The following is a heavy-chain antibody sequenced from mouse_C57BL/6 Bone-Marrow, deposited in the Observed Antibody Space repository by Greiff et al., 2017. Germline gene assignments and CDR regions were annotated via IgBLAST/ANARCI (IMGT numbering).Heavy chain of an antibody. CDR3: APGGNDV. CDR2: INPYNGGT. CDR1: GYSFTDYY. Sequence: DVPLQESGPVLVKPGASVKMSCKASGYSFTDYYMNWVKQSHGKSLEWIGVINPYNGGTSHNQKYKGKATVTVDKSSSTAYMEPNSRTSEDSAVYYCAPGGNDVWGTGTTVTVSS. V-gene: IGHV1-19*01. J-gene: IGHJ1*03.